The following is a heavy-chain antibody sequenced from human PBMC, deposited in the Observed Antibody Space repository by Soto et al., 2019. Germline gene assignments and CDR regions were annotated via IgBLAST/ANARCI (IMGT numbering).Heavy chain of an antibody. J-gene: IGHJ4*02. CDR1: GFTFSSYW. CDR3: ARAVAVQLERKMRYYFDY. D-gene: IGHD1-1*01. V-gene: IGHV3-74*01. CDR2: IKSDGSST. Sequence: EVQLVESGGGLVQPGGSLRLSCAASGFTFSSYWMHWVRQAPGKGLVWVSRIKSDGSSTSYADSVKGRFTISRDNAKNTLYLQMNSLRAEDTAVYYCARAVAVQLERKMRYYFDYWGQGTLVTVSS.